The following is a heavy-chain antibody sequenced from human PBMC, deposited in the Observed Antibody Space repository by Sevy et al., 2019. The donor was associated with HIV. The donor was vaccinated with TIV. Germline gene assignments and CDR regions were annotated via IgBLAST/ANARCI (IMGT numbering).Heavy chain of an antibody. Sequence: GGSLRLSCAASGFTVTNYVIHWVRQAPGKGLEWAALISVDGTNKQYADSVKRRFTISRDDPKNTVYVEMTSLTVEDTALYYCVRVTGGSGSAGFFGDWGQGTLVTVSS. J-gene: IGHJ4*02. V-gene: IGHV3-30*03. CDR1: GFTVTNYV. D-gene: IGHD3-22*01. CDR3: VRVTGGSGSAGFFGD. CDR2: ISVDGTNK.